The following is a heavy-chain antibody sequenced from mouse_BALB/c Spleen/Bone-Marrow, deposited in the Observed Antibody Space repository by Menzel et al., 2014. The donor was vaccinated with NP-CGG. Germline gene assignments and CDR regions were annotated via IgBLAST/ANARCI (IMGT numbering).Heavy chain of an antibody. J-gene: IGHJ2*01. CDR3: AYGSSYDYFDY. D-gene: IGHD1-1*01. CDR1: GFNIXDTY. CDR2: IDPANGNT. V-gene: IGHV14-3*02. Sequence: EVKLVESGAELVKPGASIKLSCTASGFNIXDTYMHWVKQRPEQGLEWIGRIDPANGNTKYDPKFQGKATITADTSSNTAYLQLSSLTSEDTAVYYCAYGSSYDYFDYWGQGTTLTVSS.